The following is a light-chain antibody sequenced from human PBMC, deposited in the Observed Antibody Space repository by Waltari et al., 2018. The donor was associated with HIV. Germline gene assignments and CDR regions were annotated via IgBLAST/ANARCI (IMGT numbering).Light chain of an antibody. J-gene: IGKJ2*03. Sequence: EIVCKQSPATLYLSPGERATLPCRASQSVCNYLAWYQQKPGQPPRLLIYDASNRATDIPARFSGSGSRTDFTLTISSLEPEDFAVYYCQQRTNWPPYSFGQGTKLEIK. V-gene: IGKV3-11*01. CDR2: DAS. CDR3: QQRTNWPPYS. CDR1: QSVCNY.